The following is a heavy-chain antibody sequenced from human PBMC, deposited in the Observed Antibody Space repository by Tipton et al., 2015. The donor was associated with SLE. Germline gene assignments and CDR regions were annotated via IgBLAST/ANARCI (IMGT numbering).Heavy chain of an antibody. V-gene: IGHV4-59*12. J-gene: IGHJ4*02. D-gene: IGHD5-12*01. Sequence: TLSLTCTVSGGSISTYYWSWIRQSPGKGLEWIGYIYNSGGTDYNPSLKSRVTISADTSKNHFSLNLSSVTAADTAVYYCARGGVGGYDYFDYWGQGALVTVSS. CDR2: IYNSGGT. CDR1: GGSISTYY. CDR3: ARGGVGGYDYFDY.